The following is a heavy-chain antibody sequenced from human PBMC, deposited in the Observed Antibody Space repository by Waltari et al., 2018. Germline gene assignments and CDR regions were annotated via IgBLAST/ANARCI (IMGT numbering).Heavy chain of an antibody. Sequence: QVQLQQWGAGLLKPSETLSLTCAVYGGSFSGYYWSWIRQPPGKGLGWIGVINHSGSTNYNPSRKSRVTISVDTSKNQFSLKLSSVTAADTAVYYCARRSNYVAFDIWGQGTMVTVSS. CDR1: GGSFSGYY. D-gene: IGHD4-4*01. CDR2: INHSGST. V-gene: IGHV4-34*01. CDR3: ARRSNYVAFDI. J-gene: IGHJ3*02.